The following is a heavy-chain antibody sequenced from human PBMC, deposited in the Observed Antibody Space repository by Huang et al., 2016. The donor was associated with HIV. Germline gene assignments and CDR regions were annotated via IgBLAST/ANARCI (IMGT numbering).Heavy chain of an antibody. J-gene: IGHJ4*02. Sequence: SDYSIYWVRQAPGKGLEWLAVVSYDGNNNYCAYSVRGRFTISRDNSKNSLYLQLNSLTSDDTAVYYCARVIGLTLGADYWGQGTLVTVSS. CDR3: ARVIGLTLGADY. V-gene: IGHV3-30*01. CDR1: SDYS. CDR2: VSYDGNNN. D-gene: IGHD3-16*01.